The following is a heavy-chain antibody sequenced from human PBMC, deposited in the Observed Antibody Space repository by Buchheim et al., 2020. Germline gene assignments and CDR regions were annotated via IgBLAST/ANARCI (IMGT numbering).Heavy chain of an antibody. J-gene: IGHJ4*02. Sequence: EVQLLEYGGGLVQPGGSLRLSCAASGFTFSTYAMSWVRQAPGKGLEWVSTISPSSGSTYYADSAKGRFTISRANSKNTLFVQMNSLRAEDTAVYYCAKDRETHRYSTSSFFDYWGQGAL. V-gene: IGHV3-23*01. CDR2: ISPSSGST. CDR1: GFTFSTYA. D-gene: IGHD6-13*01. CDR3: AKDRETHRYSTSSFFDY.